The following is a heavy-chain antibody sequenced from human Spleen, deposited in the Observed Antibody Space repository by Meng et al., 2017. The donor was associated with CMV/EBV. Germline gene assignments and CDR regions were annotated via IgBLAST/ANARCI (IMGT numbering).Heavy chain of an antibody. CDR1: GFTVSNNY. J-gene: IGHJ6*02. V-gene: IGHV3-30*02. CDR3: AKDQVPIGGYYFYGMDV. CDR2: IQNDGHNK. Sequence: GGSLRLSCVASGFTVSNNYLSWVRQAPGKGLEWVAFIQNDGHNKYYTDSVKGRLTISRDNSKNALYLQMNSLRPEDTAVYYCAKDQVPIGGYYFYGMDVWGQGSTVTVSS.